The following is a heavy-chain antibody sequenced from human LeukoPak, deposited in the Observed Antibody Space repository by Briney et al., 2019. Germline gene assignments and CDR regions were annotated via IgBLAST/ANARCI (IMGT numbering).Heavy chain of an antibody. V-gene: IGHV3-53*01. J-gene: IGHJ4*02. D-gene: IGHD3-16*02. CDR1: GFTVSSNY. Sequence: GGSLRLSCAASGFTVSSNYMSWVRQAPGKGLEWVAVIFSGASTYYADSVKGRFTISRDNSKNTLYLQMNSLRAEDTAVYYCARLDGRYPAFDYWGQGNLVTVSS. CDR2: IFSGAST. CDR3: ARLDGRYPAFDY.